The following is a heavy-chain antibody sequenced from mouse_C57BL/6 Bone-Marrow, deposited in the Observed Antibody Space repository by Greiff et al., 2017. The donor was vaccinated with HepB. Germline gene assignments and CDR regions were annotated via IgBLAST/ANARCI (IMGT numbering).Heavy chain of an antibody. CDR2: INPGSGGT. CDR3: ARGGHYYGSSLWYFDV. CDR1: GYAFTNYL. D-gene: IGHD1-1*01. V-gene: IGHV1-54*01. Sequence: VQLQQSGAELVRPGTSVKVSCKASGYAFTNYLIEWVKQRPGQGLEWIGVINPGSGGTNYNEKFKGKATLTADKSSSTAYMQLSSLTSEDSAVYFCARGGHYYGSSLWYFDVRGTGTTVTVSS. J-gene: IGHJ1*03.